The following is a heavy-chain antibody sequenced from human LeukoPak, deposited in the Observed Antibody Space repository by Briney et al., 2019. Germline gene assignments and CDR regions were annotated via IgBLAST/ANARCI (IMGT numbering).Heavy chain of an antibody. CDR3: ASLYSGSYDTGSFDYFNY. J-gene: IGHJ4*02. CDR2: MYYSGST. Sequence: SETLSLTCTVSGGSISSYYWGWIRQPPRKGLEWIGYMYYSGSTNYNPSLKSRVTISVDTSKNQFSLKLSSVTAADTAVYYCASLYSGSYDTGSFDYFNYWGQGTLVTVSS. V-gene: IGHV4-59*01. D-gene: IGHD1-26*01. CDR1: GGSISSYY.